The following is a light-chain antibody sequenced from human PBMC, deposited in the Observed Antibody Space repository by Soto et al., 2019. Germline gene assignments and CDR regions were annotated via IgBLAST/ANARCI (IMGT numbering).Light chain of an antibody. J-gene: IGKJ2*01. CDR3: QQYNTYPYT. CDR2: DAS. Sequence: DLQMTQSPSTLSASVGDRVTVTCRASQSISSWLAWYQQKPGKAPKVMIYDASSLGSGVPSRFSGSGSETEFTLTISSLQPDDFATYFCQQYNTYPYTFGQGTRLEIK. CDR1: QSISSW. V-gene: IGKV1-5*01.